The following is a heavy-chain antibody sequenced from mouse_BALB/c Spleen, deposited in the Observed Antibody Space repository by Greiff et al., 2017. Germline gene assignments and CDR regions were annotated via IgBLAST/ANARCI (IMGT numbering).Heavy chain of an antibody. CDR2: ISSGGSYT. D-gene: IGHD1-1*01. Sequence: EVKLVESGGGLVKPGGSLKLSCAASGFTFSSYAMSWVRQSPEKRLEWVAEISSGGSYTYYPDTVTGRFTISRDNAKNTLYLEMSSLRSEDTAMYYCARGDYYGSSSAWFAYWGQGTLVTVSA. J-gene: IGHJ3*01. V-gene: IGHV5-9-4*01. CDR1: GFTFSSYA. CDR3: ARGDYYGSSSAWFAY.